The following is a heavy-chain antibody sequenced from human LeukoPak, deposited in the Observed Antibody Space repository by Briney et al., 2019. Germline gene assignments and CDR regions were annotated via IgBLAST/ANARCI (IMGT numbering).Heavy chain of an antibody. V-gene: IGHV3-30*02. CDR3: AKVWLATYYYYYMDV. Sequence: PGGSLRLSCAASGFTFSSYGMHWVRQAPGKGLEWVAFIRYDGSNKYYADSVKGRFTISRDNSKNTLYLQMNSLRAEDTAVYYCAKVWLATYYYYYMDVWGKGTTVTVSS. J-gene: IGHJ6*03. CDR1: GFTFSSYG. D-gene: IGHD3-10*01. CDR2: IRYDGSNK.